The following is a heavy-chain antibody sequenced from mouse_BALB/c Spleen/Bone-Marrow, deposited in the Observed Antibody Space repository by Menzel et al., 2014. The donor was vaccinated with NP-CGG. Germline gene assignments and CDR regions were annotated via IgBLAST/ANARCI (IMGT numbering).Heavy chain of an antibody. CDR2: INPYNDGT. CDR1: GYTFTSYV. J-gene: IGHJ3*01. CDR3: ARGGRYDGAWFAY. V-gene: IGHV1-14*01. D-gene: IGHD2-14*01. Sequence: VQLKESGPELVKPGASVKMSCKASGYTFTSYVMHWVKQKPGQGLEWIGYINPYNDGTKYNEKFKGKATLTSDKSSGTAYMELSSLTSEDSAVYYCARGGRYDGAWFAYWDQGTLVTVSA.